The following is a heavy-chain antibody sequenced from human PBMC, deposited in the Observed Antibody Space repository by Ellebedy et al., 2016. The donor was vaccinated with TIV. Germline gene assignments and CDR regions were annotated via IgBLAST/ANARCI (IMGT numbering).Heavy chain of an antibody. CDR2: IIPIFGTA. CDR1: GYTFTSYY. V-gene: IGHV1-69*13. CDR3: ARVGYSSGLGWFDP. J-gene: IGHJ5*02. D-gene: IGHD6-19*01. Sequence: AASVKVSCKASGYTFTSYYMHWVRQAPGQGLEWMGGIIPIFGTANYAQKFQGRVTITADESTSTAYMELSSLRSEDTAVYYCARVGYSSGLGWFDPWGQGTLVTVSS.